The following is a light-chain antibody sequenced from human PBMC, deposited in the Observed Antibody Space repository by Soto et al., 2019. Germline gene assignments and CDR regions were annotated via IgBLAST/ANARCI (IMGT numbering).Light chain of an antibody. Sequence: DFQMTQSPSTLSASVGDRVTITCRASQNIRSRLAWFQQKPGKAPKLLIYDASSLESGVPQRFSGSGSGTEFTLTISNLQAEDVAVYYCQQYSNPPRWTFGQGTKVEI. CDR2: DAS. CDR1: QNIRSR. CDR3: QQYSNPPRWT. J-gene: IGKJ1*01. V-gene: IGKV1-5*01.